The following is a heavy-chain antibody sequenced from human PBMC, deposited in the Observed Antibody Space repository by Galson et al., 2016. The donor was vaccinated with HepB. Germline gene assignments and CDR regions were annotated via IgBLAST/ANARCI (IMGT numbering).Heavy chain of an antibody. CDR1: GFRFSNYA. CDR3: AKLSGSNGYDFIDF. CDR2: FSGSGGSGGTT. D-gene: IGHD1-26*01. Sequence: SLRLSCAASGFRFSNYAMSWVRQAPGKGLEWVSVFSGSGGSGGTTHYADSAEGRFTISRDDSKNTLHLQMNSLRAEDTAVYYCAKLSGSNGYDFIDFWGQGTMVTVS. J-gene: IGHJ3*01. V-gene: IGHV3-23*01.